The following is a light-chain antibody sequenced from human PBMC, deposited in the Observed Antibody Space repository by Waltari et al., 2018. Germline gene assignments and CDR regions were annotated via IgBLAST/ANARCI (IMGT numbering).Light chain of an antibody. Sequence: EIVMTQSPATLSVSPGERATLSCRASQSVSSNLAWYQQKPGQAPRLLIYGASTRATGIPASFSGSGSGTEFTLTISSMQSEDFAVYYCQQYNNWLITFGQGTRLGIK. CDR2: GAS. J-gene: IGKJ5*01. CDR1: QSVSSN. CDR3: QQYNNWLIT. V-gene: IGKV3-15*01.